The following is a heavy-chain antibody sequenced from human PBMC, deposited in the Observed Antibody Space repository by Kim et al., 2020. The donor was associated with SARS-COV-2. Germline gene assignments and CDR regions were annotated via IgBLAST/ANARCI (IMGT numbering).Heavy chain of an antibody. V-gene: IGHV3-33*01. CDR3: ARDLLVGATYYGMDV. J-gene: IGHJ6*02. CDR2: IWYDGSNK. D-gene: IGHD1-26*01. Sequence: GGSLRLSCAASGFTFSSYGMHWVRQAPGKGLEWVAVIWYDGSNKYYADSVKGRFTISRDNSKNTLYLQMNSLRAEDTAVYYCARDLLVGATYYGMDVWGQGTMVTVSS. CDR1: GFTFSSYG.